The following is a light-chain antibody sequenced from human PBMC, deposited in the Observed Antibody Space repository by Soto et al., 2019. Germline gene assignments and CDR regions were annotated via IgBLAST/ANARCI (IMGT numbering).Light chain of an antibody. CDR2: RNS. CDR1: ASTIGRNY. V-gene: IGLV1-47*01. J-gene: IGLJ1*01. CDR3: AAWDDNLSGLYV. Sequence: QSVLTQSPSASGTPGQRVTITCSGSASTIGRNYVYWYQQLPGTAPKLLIYRNSQRPSGVPDRFSGSKSGTSASLAISALRSEDEADYYCAAWDDNLSGLYVFGAGTKLTVL.